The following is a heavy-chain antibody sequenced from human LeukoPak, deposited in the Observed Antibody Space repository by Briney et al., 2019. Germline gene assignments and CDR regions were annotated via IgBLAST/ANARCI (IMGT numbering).Heavy chain of an antibody. CDR3: AREENRWDYGSGSPNV. D-gene: IGHD3-10*01. Sequence: ASVKVSCKASGYTFTGYYMHWVRQAPGQGLEWMGWINPNSGGTNYAQKFKGRVTMTRDTSISTAYMELSRLRSDDTAVYYCAREENRWDYGSGSPNVWGQGTLVTVSS. CDR2: INPNSGGT. CDR1: GYTFTGYY. V-gene: IGHV1-2*02. J-gene: IGHJ4*02.